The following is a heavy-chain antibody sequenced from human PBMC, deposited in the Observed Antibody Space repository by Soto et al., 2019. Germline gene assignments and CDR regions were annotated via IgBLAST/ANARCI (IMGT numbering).Heavy chain of an antibody. CDR1: GFTFSSYA. J-gene: IGHJ5*02. V-gene: IGHV3-23*01. CDR3: AKGSVVPAAIDWFDP. CDR2: ISGSGGST. Sequence: GGSLRLSCAASGFTFSSYAMSWVRQAPGKGLEWVSAISGSGGSTYYADSVKGRFTISRDNPKNTLYLQMNSLRAEDTAVYYCAKGSVVPAAIDWFDPWGQGTLVTVSS. D-gene: IGHD2-2*01.